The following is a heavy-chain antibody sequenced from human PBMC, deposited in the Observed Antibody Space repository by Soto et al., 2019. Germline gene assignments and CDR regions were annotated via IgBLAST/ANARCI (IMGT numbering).Heavy chain of an antibody. J-gene: IGHJ6*02. V-gene: IGHV3-21*01. CDR2: ISSSSSYI. D-gene: IGHD4-4*01. CDR1: GFTFSSYS. Sequence: LRLSCAASGFTFSSYSMNWVRQAPGKGLEWVSSISSSSSYIYYADSVKGRFTISRDNAKNSLYLQMNSLRAEDTAVYYCARESWYSNYEGYYYYYYGMDVWGQGTTVTVSS. CDR3: ARESWYSNYEGYYYYYYGMDV.